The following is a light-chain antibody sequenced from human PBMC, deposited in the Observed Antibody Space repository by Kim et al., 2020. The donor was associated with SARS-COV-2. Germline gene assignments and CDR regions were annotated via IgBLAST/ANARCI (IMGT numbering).Light chain of an antibody. CDR3: QQYNNWPPLT. Sequence: PGERAALSCRASQTVSSNLAWYQQKPGQAPRLLIYATSTRATGIPARFSGSGSGTEFTLTISSLQSEDFAVYYCQQYNNWPPLTFGGGTKLEI. V-gene: IGKV3-15*01. J-gene: IGKJ4*01. CDR1: QTVSSN. CDR2: ATS.